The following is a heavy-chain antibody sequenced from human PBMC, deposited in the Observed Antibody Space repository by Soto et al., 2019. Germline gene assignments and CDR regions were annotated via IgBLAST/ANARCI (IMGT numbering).Heavy chain of an antibody. Sequence: QVQLVQSGAEVKKPGSSVKVSCKASGGTFSSYCINWVRQAPGQGLEWMGEIIPIFGTPNHAQRFQGRVTITAGQSPSTAYMELSSLRSEDTAVYYCARDGGRHSGGIDYWGQGTLVTVSS. J-gene: IGHJ4*02. D-gene: IGHD1-26*01. CDR3: ARDGGRHSGGIDY. CDR2: IIPIFGTP. CDR1: GGTFSSYC. V-gene: IGHV1-69*01.